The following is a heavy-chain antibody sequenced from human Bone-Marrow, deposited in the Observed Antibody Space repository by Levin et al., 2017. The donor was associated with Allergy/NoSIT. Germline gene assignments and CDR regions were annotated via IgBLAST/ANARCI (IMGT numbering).Heavy chain of an antibody. CDR3: AKSKTTVTPYYFDY. V-gene: IGHV3-23*01. Sequence: GESLKISCAASGFTFSSYAMSWVRQAPGKGLEWVSAISGSGGSTYYADSVKGRFTISRDNSKNTLYLQMNSLRAEDTAVYYCAKSKTTVTPYYFDYWGQGTLVTVSS. D-gene: IGHD4-11*01. CDR1: GFTFSSYA. J-gene: IGHJ4*02. CDR2: ISGSGGST.